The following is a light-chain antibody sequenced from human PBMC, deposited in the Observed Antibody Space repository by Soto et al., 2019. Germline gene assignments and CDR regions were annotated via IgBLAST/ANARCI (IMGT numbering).Light chain of an antibody. CDR2: EVS. J-gene: IGLJ1*01. V-gene: IGLV2-14*01. CDR3: SSYPSSSTLV. CDR1: SSDVGGYNY. Sequence: QSALTQPASVSGSPGQSITISCTGTSSDVGGYNYVSWYQQHPGKAPKLMIYEVSNRPSGVSNRFSGSKSGNTASLTISGLQAEDEADYYGSSYPSSSTLVFGTGTKVTVL.